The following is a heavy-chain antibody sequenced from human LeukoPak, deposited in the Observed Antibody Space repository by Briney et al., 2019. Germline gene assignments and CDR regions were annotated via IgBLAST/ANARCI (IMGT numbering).Heavy chain of an antibody. CDR3: ARTLRLLEGFDP. CDR1: GRSISRDY. Sequence: KTPETLSLAWTVSGRSISRDYWSWIRQPPGKGLEWIGYIYSSGSTNYNPSLKSRVTISLDTSKNQFSLKLSSVTAADTAVYYCARTLRLLEGFDPWGQGTLVTVSS. CDR2: IYSSGST. D-gene: IGHD3-3*01. V-gene: IGHV4-4*09. J-gene: IGHJ5*02.